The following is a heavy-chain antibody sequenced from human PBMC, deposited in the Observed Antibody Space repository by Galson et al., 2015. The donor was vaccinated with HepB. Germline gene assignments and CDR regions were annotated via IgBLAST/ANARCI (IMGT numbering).Heavy chain of an antibody. CDR3: VSGAAVEY. D-gene: IGHD6-19*01. CDR2: ITSSSTYI. J-gene: IGHJ4*02. V-gene: IGHV3-21*01. CDR1: GFSLSSYS. Sequence: SLRLSCATSGFSLSSYSMNWVRQAPGKGLEWVSSITSSSTYIYYADSVQGRFTISRDNANNSLYLQMNCLRVEDTAVYYCVSGAAVEYWGQGTLVTVSS.